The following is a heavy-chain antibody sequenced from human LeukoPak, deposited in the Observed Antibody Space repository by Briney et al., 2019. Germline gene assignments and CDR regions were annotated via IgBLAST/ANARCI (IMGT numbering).Heavy chain of an antibody. CDR2: IYPGDSDT. J-gene: IGHJ6*02. CDR1: GYNFPSFW. D-gene: IGHD1-1*01. CDR3: ARHVVVGRDWNPFGAASYNYHYGLDV. V-gene: IGHV5-51*01. Sequence: RGESLKISCKASGYNFPSFWIGWVRQMPGKGPEWMGIIYPGDSDTKYSPSFEGQVTISADKSMSVAYLQWSNPSASDSAMYYCARHVVVGRDWNPFGAASYNYHYGLDVWGQGTTVTVSS.